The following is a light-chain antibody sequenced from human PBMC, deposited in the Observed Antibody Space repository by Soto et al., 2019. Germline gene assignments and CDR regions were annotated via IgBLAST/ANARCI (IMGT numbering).Light chain of an antibody. CDR3: QQYDGYSPQT. CDR2: DAS. Sequence: DIQMTQSPSTLSASVGDRFTMTFRASQSISRWLAWYQQKSGKAPKLLIYDASTLEPGVPSRFRGSGSGTEFTLTINGLQPDDFATYYCQQYDGYSPQTFGQGTKVDIK. V-gene: IGKV1-5*01. J-gene: IGKJ1*01. CDR1: QSISRW.